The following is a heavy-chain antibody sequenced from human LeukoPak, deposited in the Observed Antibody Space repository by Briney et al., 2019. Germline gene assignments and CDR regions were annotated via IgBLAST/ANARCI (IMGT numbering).Heavy chain of an antibody. V-gene: IGHV3-64D*09. Sequence: GGSLRLFCSASGFTFSYFAMHWARQTEEKGLEYVSGISSNGGSTYYADSLKGRFTISRDNYNNTLYLQMSSLRAEDTAVYYCVKGTTYDGLPCYFDYWGQGTLVTVSS. J-gene: IGHJ4*02. CDR2: ISSNGGST. CDR3: VKGTTYDGLPCYFDY. D-gene: IGHD3-22*01. CDR1: GFTFSYFA.